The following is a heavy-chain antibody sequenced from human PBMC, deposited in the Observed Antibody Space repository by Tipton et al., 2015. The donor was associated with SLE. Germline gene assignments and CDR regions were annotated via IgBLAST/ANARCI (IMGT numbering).Heavy chain of an antibody. Sequence: SLRLSCAASGFTFSSYWMSWVRQAPGKGLEWVANIKQDGSEKYYVDSVKGRFTISRDNAKNSLYLQMNSLRAEDTAVHYCAREAYSGSYFDYWGQGTLVTVSS. J-gene: IGHJ4*02. CDR3: AREAYSGSYFDY. CDR2: IKQDGSEK. D-gene: IGHD1-26*01. CDR1: GFTFSSYW. V-gene: IGHV3-7*01.